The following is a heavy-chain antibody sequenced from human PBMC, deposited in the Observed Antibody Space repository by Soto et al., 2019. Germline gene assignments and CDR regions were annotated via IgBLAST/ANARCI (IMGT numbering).Heavy chain of an antibody. CDR1: SGTFISYA. J-gene: IGHJ3*02. D-gene: IGHD3-22*01. CDR2: IIPIFGTA. Sequence: SGKVSVKASSGTFISYAISWVRQAPGQGLEWMGGIIPIFGTANYAQKFQGRVTITADESTSTAYMELSSLRSEDTAVYYCARDLSPTYYYDSSGYGAFDIWGQGTMVTVSS. V-gene: IGHV1-69*13. CDR3: ARDLSPTYYYDSSGYGAFDI.